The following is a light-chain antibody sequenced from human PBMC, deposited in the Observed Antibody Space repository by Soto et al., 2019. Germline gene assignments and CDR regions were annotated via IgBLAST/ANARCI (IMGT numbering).Light chain of an antibody. J-gene: IGKJ3*01. CDR1: QTVSSN. Sequence: EIVMTQSPATLSVSPGERATLSCRASQTVSSNLAWYQQKPGQPPRLLIYGASTRAPGIPARFSGSGSGTEFTLTISSLQSEDFAVYYCQQYNDWPPFTIGPGTRVDIK. V-gene: IGKV3-15*01. CDR3: QQYNDWPPFT. CDR2: GAS.